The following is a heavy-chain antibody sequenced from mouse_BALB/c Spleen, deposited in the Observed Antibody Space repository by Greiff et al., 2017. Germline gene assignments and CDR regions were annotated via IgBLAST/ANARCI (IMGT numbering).Heavy chain of an antibody. CDR2: LSSGGST. CDR1: GFTFSSYA. CDR3: ARGGGLRRAWFAD. Sequence: EVKLVESGGGLVKPGGSLKLSCAASGFTFSSYAMSWVRQTPEKRLEWVASLSSGGSTYYPDSVKGRFTISRDNARNILYLQMSSLRSEDTAMYYCARGGGLRRAWFADWGQGTLVTVSA. V-gene: IGHV5-6-5*01. D-gene: IGHD2-4*01. J-gene: IGHJ3*01.